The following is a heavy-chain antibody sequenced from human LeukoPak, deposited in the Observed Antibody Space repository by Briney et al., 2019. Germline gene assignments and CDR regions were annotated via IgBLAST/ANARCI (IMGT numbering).Heavy chain of an antibody. CDR3: ARGSIAAAEGSHWFDP. J-gene: IGHJ5*02. Sequence: SETLSLTCSVSGGSISSYYWSWIRQPPGKGLEWIGYIYYSGSTNYNPSLKSRVTISVDTSKNQFSLKVSSVTAADTAAYYCARGSIAAAEGSHWFDPWGQGTLVTVSS. D-gene: IGHD6-13*01. CDR2: IYYSGST. CDR1: GGSISSYY. V-gene: IGHV4-59*01.